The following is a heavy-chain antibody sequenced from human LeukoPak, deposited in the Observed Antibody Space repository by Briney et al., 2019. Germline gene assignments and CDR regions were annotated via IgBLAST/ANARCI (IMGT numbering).Heavy chain of an antibody. V-gene: IGHV3-64*01. Sequence: PGGSLRLSCAASGFTFSRYAMHWVRQAPGKGLEYVSAISSNGGSTYYANSVKGRFTISKDNSKNTLYLQMNSLRAEDTAVYYCAKGRSAAMIEAAFDYWGQGTLVTVSS. CDR3: AKGRSAAMIEAAFDY. J-gene: IGHJ4*02. CDR2: ISSNGGST. D-gene: IGHD3-22*01. CDR1: GFTFSRYA.